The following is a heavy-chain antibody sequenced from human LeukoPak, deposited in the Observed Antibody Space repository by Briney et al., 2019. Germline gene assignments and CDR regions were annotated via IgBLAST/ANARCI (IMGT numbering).Heavy chain of an antibody. J-gene: IGHJ3*02. V-gene: IGHV1-8*03. Sequence: ASVKVSCKASGYTFTSYDINWVRQATGQGLEWMGWMNPNSGNTGYAQKFQGRVTITRNTSISTAYMELSSLRSEDTAVYYCASAYSGSLDAFDIWGQGTMVTVSS. CDR2: MNPNSGNT. CDR1: GYTFTSYD. D-gene: IGHD1-26*01. CDR3: ASAYSGSLDAFDI.